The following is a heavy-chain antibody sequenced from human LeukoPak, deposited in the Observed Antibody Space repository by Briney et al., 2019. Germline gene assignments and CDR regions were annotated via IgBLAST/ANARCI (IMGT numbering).Heavy chain of an antibody. CDR3: ARDARYFDWSGDYFDY. J-gene: IGHJ4*02. D-gene: IGHD3-9*01. Sequence: SETLSLTCAVSGVSITTYYWTWIRQPAGKGLEWIGRIYSGVSTTSTTYNPSLESRVTMSVDMSKNQFSLQLASMTAADTAVYYCARDARYFDWSGDYFDYWGQGTLVTVSS. CDR1: GVSITTYY. CDR2: IYSGVSTTST. V-gene: IGHV4-4*07.